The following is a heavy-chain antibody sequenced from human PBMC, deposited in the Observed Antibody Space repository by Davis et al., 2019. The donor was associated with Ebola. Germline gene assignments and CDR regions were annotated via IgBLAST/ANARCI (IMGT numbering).Heavy chain of an antibody. CDR1: GFTFSNSW. Sequence: PGGSLRLSCAASGFTFSNSWMSWVRQAPGKGLEWVAHVRQDGSSKYYVDSVKGRFTISRENAKNSLYLQMSSLRAEDTAVYYCARDRGWLQFDYWGQGTLVTVSS. D-gene: IGHD5-24*01. CDR2: VRQDGSSK. V-gene: IGHV3-7*01. J-gene: IGHJ4*02. CDR3: ARDRGWLQFDY.